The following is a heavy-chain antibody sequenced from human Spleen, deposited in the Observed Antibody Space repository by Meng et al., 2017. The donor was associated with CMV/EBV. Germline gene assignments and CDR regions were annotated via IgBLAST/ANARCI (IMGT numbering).Heavy chain of an antibody. CDR2: INPNSGGT. CDR1: TGYY. Sequence: TGYYMHGVRQAPGQGLEWMGWINPNSGGTNYAQKFQGRVTMTRDTSISTAYMELSRLRSDDTAVYYCASTAAAGRSTEPYYYYGMDVWGQGTMVTVSS. CDR3: ASTAAAGRSTEPYYYYGMDV. D-gene: IGHD6-13*01. J-gene: IGHJ6*02. V-gene: IGHV1-2*02.